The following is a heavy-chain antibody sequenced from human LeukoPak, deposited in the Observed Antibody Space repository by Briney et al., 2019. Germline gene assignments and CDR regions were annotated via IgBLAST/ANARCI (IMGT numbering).Heavy chain of an antibody. J-gene: IGHJ5*02. CDR2: INHSGST. CDR1: GGSFSGYY. V-gene: IGHV4-34*01. CDR3: ARGTVPDP. Sequence: SETLSLTCAVYGGSFSGYYWSWIRQPPGKGLEWIGEINHSGSTNYNPPLKSRVTISVDTSKNQFSLKLSSVTAADTAVYYCARGTVPDPWGQGTLVTVSS.